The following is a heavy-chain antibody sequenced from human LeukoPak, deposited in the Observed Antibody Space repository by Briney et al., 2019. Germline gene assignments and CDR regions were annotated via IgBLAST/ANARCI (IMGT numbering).Heavy chain of an antibody. Sequence: PSETLSLTCGVSTGSLSGYYWSWIRQPAGKGLEWIGRIYTSGSTNYNPSLKSRVTISVDKSKNQFSLKLSSVTAADTAVYYCARSLPGCSGGSCYAWYFDLWGRGTLVTVSS. CDR2: IYTSGST. CDR1: TGSLSGYY. D-gene: IGHD2-15*01. CDR3: ARSLPGCSGGSCYAWYFDL. V-gene: IGHV4-4*07. J-gene: IGHJ2*01.